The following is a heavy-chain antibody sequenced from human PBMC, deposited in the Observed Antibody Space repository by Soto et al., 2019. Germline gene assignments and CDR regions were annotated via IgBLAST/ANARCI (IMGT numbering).Heavy chain of an antibody. CDR1: GLPLSGYA. CDR3: ARVLTTSGSYYYYYYYGMDV. V-gene: IGHV3-33*01. D-gene: IGHD3-10*01. Sequence: PGGSLTLSCGACGLPLSGYAMHWVRPAPGKGLEWVAVIWYDGSNKYYADSVKGRFTISRDNSKNTLYLQMNSLRAEDTAVYYCARVLTTSGSYYYYYYYGMDVWGQGTTVTVSS. J-gene: IGHJ6*02. CDR2: IWYDGSNK.